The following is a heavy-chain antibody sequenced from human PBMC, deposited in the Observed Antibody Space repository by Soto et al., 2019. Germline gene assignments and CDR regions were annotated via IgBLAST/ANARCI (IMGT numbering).Heavy chain of an antibody. V-gene: IGHV1-18*01. CDR1: GYTFTSYG. Sequence: QVQLVQSGAEVKKPGASVKVSCKASGYTFTSYGISWVRQAPGQGLEWMGWISAYNGNTNYAPKLQGRVTMTTDTSTSTAYMELRSLRSDDTAVYYCARDDVRIAVAGTTAFDIWGQGTMVTVSS. D-gene: IGHD6-19*01. J-gene: IGHJ3*02. CDR2: ISAYNGNT. CDR3: ARDDVRIAVAGTTAFDI.